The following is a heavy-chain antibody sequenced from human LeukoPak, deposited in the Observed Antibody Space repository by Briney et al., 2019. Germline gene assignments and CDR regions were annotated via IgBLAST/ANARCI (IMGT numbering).Heavy chain of an antibody. D-gene: IGHD2-21*02. Sequence: SQTLSLTCTVSGGSISSGSYYWSWIRQPAGKGLEWIGRIYTSGSTNYNPSLKSRVTISVDRSKNQFSLKLSSVTAADTAVYYCASGYCGGDCPGAFDHWGQGTLVTASS. CDR1: GGSISSGSYY. V-gene: IGHV4-61*02. CDR2: IYTSGST. CDR3: ASGYCGGDCPGAFDH. J-gene: IGHJ4*02.